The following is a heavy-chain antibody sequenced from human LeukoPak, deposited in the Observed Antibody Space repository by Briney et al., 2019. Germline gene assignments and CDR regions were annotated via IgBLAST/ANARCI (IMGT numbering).Heavy chain of an antibody. D-gene: IGHD3-10*01. CDR1: GFTFSSYG. CDR3: ARALYGSGSFPVFDY. Sequence: PGRSLRLSCAASGFTFSSYGMHWVRQAPGKGLEWVAVISYDGSNKYHADSVKGRFTISRDNSKNTLYLQMNSLRAEDTAVYYCARALYGSGSFPVFDYWGQGTLVTVSS. V-gene: IGHV3-30*03. CDR2: ISYDGSNK. J-gene: IGHJ4*02.